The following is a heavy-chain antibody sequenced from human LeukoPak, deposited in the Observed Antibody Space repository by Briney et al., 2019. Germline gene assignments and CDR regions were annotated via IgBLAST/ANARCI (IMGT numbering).Heavy chain of an antibody. V-gene: IGHV4-39*07. Sequence: SETLSLTCTVSDGSISSSSYYWGWIRQPPGKGLEWIGSIYYSGSTYYNPSLKSRVTISVDKSKNQFSLKLSSVTAADTAVYYCARAVEIVVPAAMGGWFDPWGQGTLVTVSS. D-gene: IGHD2-2*01. CDR2: IYYSGST. CDR3: ARAVEIVVPAAMGGWFDP. J-gene: IGHJ5*02. CDR1: DGSISSSSYY.